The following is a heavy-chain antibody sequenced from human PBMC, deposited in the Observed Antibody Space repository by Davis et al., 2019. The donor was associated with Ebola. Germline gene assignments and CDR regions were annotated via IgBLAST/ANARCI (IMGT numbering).Heavy chain of an antibody. CDR2: ISYDGIDK. D-gene: IGHD1-26*01. J-gene: IGHJ3*02. V-gene: IGHV3-30-3*01. CDR3: ARDLGEWEQLGAFDI. CDR1: GFTFSTYT. Sequence: GESLKISCAASGFTFSTYTMHWVRQAPGKGLDWVSLISYDGIDKYYADSVKGRFTISRDNSKNTLYLQMNSLRAEDTAVYYCARDLGEWEQLGAFDIWGQGTMVTVSS.